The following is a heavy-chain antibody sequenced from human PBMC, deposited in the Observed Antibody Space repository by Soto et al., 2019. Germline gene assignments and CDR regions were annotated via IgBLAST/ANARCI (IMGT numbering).Heavy chain of an antibody. Sequence: QVQLVQSGAEVKKPGSSVKVSCKASGGTFSSYAISWVRQAPGQGLEWMGGIIPIFGTANYAQKFQGRVTITADESTSTAYTELSSLRSEDTAVYYCASTVDTAMSWYFDYWGQGTLVTVSS. J-gene: IGHJ4*02. V-gene: IGHV1-69*01. CDR1: GGTFSSYA. CDR2: IIPIFGTA. CDR3: ASTVDTAMSWYFDY. D-gene: IGHD5-18*01.